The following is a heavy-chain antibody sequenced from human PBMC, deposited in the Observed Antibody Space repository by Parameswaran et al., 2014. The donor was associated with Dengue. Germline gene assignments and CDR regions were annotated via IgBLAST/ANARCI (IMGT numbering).Heavy chain of an antibody. J-gene: IGHJ3*02. CDR2: ISSHGRST. D-gene: IGHD4-17*01. CDR3: VKDYDYGDYVYAFDI. Sequence: VRQAPGKGLEYVAAISSHGRSTHYADSVKGRFTISRDSSKNTLYLQMSSVRVEDTAVYYCVKDYDYGDYVYAFDIWGQGTMVTVSS. V-gene: IGHV3-64D*06.